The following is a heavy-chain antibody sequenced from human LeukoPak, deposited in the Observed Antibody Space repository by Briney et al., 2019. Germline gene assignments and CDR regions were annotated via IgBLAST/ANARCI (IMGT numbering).Heavy chain of an antibody. Sequence: TGGSLRLSCAASGFTFSSHAMSWVRQAPGKGLEWVSAISGSGDSTYYADSVKGRFTISRDNSKNTLYLQMNSLRAEDTAVYYCGVDIVVVPGAPNWFDPWGQGTLVTVSS. CDR3: GVDIVVVPGAPNWFDP. J-gene: IGHJ5*02. V-gene: IGHV3-23*01. CDR2: ISGSGDST. CDR1: GFTFSSHA. D-gene: IGHD2-2*01.